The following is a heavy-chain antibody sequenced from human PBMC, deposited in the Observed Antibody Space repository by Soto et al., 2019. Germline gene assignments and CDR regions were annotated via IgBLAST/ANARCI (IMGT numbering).Heavy chain of an antibody. CDR2: IVREGSEK. CDR3: ARDDDYDDNGLDS. V-gene: IGHV3-33*01. CDR1: GFAFSSHG. D-gene: IGHD4-17*01. Sequence: QVQLVESGGGVVQPGRSLRLSCAASGFAFSSHGMHWVRQAPGKGLEWVAAIVREGSEKHYADSVKGRFTISRDNSKTTRYLEMNSLRAEDTAVYYCARDDDYDDNGLDSWGQGTLVTVSS. J-gene: IGHJ5*01.